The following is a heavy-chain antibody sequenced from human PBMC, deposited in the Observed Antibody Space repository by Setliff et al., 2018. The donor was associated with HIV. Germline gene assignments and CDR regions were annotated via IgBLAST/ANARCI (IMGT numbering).Heavy chain of an antibody. J-gene: IGHJ2*01. D-gene: IGHD1-26*01. V-gene: IGHV4-39*07. CDR2: IYSTGGT. CDR3: ARAAYSGTYVWEPATDL. Sequence: PSETLSLTCTVSGGSISSSVYYWGWIRQPPGKGLEWIGNIYSTGGTRYNPSLESRLTILVDTSRNQFSLNLSSVTAADTAVYYCARAAYSGTYVWEPATDLWGRGTLVTVSS. CDR1: GGSISSSVYY.